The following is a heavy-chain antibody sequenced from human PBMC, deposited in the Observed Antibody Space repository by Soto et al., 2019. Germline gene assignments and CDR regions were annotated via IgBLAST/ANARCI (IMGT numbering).Heavy chain of an antibody. V-gene: IGHV3-73*01. CDR3: TRFLAAPGMGV. CDR2: IRNKADSYAT. J-gene: IGHJ6*02. D-gene: IGHD6-13*01. CDR1: GFTFSGSA. Sequence: GGSLRLSCAASGFTFSGSAMHWVRQASGKGLEWVGRIRNKADSYATAYAASVKGRFIISRDDSKNTAYLQMNSLKTEDTAVYYCTRFLAAPGMGVWGQGTTVTVSS.